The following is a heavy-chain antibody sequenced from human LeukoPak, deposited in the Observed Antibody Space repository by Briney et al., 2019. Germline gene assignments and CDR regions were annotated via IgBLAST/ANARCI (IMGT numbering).Heavy chain of an antibody. CDR2: ISSSSSYI. J-gene: IGHJ4*02. Sequence: GGSLRLSCAASGFTFSSYSMNWVRQAPGKGLEWVSSISSSSSYIYYADSVKGRFTISRDNAKNSLYLQMNSLRAEDTAVYYCAGLAVAGTRGEFDYWGQGTLITVSS. CDR3: AGLAVAGTRGEFDY. V-gene: IGHV3-21*01. D-gene: IGHD6-19*01. CDR1: GFTFSSYS.